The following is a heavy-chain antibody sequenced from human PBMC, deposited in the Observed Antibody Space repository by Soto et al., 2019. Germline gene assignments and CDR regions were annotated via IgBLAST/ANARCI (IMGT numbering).Heavy chain of an antibody. CDR1: GFTFSSYW. V-gene: IGHV3-74*01. CDR2: VNSDESTT. Sequence: GGSLRLSCAACGFTFSSYWMHWVRQGPGKXLVWVSRVNSDESTTSYADPVKGRFTISRDNAKNTLYLQMSSLRVEDTALYYCVCFECGRTAVVTAMEANGYWGQGTLVTVSS. CDR3: VCFECGRTAVVTAMEANGY. D-gene: IGHD2-21*02. J-gene: IGHJ4*02.